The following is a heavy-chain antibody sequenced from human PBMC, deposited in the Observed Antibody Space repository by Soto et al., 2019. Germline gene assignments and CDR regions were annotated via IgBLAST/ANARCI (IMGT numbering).Heavy chain of an antibody. CDR3: ARGDPLLWFGEKVYYGMDV. D-gene: IGHD3-10*01. V-gene: IGHV4-59*01. CDR1: GGSISSYY. Sequence: QVQLQESGRGLVKPSETLSLTCTVSGGSISSYYWSWIRQPPGKGLEWIGYIYYSGSTNYNPSLKSRVTISVDTSKNQFSLKLSSVTAADTAVYYCARGDPLLWFGEKVYYGMDVWGQGTTVTVSS. J-gene: IGHJ6*02. CDR2: IYYSGST.